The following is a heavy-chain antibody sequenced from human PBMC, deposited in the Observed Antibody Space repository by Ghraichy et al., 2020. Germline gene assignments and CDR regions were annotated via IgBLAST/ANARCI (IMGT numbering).Heavy chain of an antibody. D-gene: IGHD6-19*01. CDR3: ARRLSSGWSSHANWYFDL. Sequence: LSLTCAVYGGSFSGYYWSWIRQPPGKGLEWIGEINHSGSTNYNPSLKSRVTISVDTSKNQFSLKLSSVTAADTAVYYCARRLSSGWSSHANWYFDLWGRGTLVTVSS. V-gene: IGHV4-34*01. CDR2: INHSGST. CDR1: GGSFSGYY. J-gene: IGHJ2*01.